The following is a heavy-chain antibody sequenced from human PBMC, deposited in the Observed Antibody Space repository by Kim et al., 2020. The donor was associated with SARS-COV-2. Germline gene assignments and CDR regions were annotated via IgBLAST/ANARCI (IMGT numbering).Heavy chain of an antibody. CDR3: ASRVEAFDI. V-gene: IGHV1-18*01. Sequence: GNTNYAQKLQGRVTMTTDTSTSTAYMELRSLRSDDTAVYYCASRVEAFDIWGQGTMVTVSS. J-gene: IGHJ3*02. CDR2: GNT.